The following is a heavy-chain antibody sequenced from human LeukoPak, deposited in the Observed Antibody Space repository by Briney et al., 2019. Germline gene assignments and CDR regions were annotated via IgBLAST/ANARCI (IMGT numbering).Heavy chain of an antibody. D-gene: IGHD3/OR15-3a*01. CDR1: GFTFSTYG. J-gene: IGHJ4*02. Sequence: GGSLRLSCAASGFTFSTYGMYWVPQAPGKGLNWAALIWSDGSKKYYADSVKGRFTISRDNSKHTLYLQMNSLRAEDTAVYYCAKGAFWTGFSEYFDPWGQGILVTVSS. CDR2: IWSDGSKK. V-gene: IGHV3-33*06. CDR3: AKGAFWTGFSEYFDP.